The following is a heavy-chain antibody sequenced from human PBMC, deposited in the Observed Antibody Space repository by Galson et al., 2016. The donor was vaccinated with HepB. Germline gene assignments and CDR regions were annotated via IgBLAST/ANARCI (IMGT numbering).Heavy chain of an antibody. D-gene: IGHD5-12*01. CDR1: GYTFTGYH. CDR2: INPKTGGT. V-gene: IGHV1-2*02. J-gene: IGHJ4*02. CDR3: ARAWDSGYDLGLDY. Sequence: SVKVSCKASGYTFTGYHIYWVRQAAGQGLEWMGWINPKTGGTNYAQTFQGRVTVTRDTSITTSYMELRRLRSDDTAIYFCARAWDSGYDLGLDYWGQGTLVTVSS.